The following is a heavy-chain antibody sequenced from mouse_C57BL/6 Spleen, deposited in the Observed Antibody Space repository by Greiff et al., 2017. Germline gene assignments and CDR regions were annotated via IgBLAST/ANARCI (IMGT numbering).Heavy chain of an antibody. Sequence: QVQLKQSGAELVRPGASVTLSCKASGYTFTDYEMHWVKQTPVHGLEWIGAIDPETGGTAYNQKFKGKAILTADKSSSTAYMELRSLTSEDSAVYYCTRSYYGSSYDAMDYWGQGTSVTGSS. CDR3: TRSYYGSSYDAMDY. D-gene: IGHD1-1*01. CDR1: GYTFTDYE. CDR2: IDPETGGT. V-gene: IGHV1-15*01. J-gene: IGHJ4*01.